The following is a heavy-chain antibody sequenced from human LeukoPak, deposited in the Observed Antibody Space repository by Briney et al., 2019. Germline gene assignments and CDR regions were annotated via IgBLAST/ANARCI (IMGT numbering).Heavy chain of an antibody. V-gene: IGHV3-48*01. J-gene: IGHJ4*02. Sequence: GGSLRLSCAASGFSFSSYSMNWVRQAPGKGLEWVSFINGGGDSTYYADSVKGRFTISRDNSKNTLYLQMNSLRAEDTAVYYCARDGGSYYGGFDYWGQGTLVTVSS. CDR3: ARDGGSYYGGFDY. CDR1: GFSFSSYS. CDR2: INGGGDST. D-gene: IGHD1-26*01.